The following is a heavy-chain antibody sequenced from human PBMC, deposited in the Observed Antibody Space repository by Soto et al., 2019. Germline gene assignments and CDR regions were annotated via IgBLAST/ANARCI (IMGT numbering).Heavy chain of an antibody. CDR3: AKGDNLGPKTGYAFDP. Sequence: SQTLSLTCAISGDSVSSNTASWNWIRQSPSRGLEWLGRTYFRSKWYNDYAVSVKSRIIINPDTSNNQFSLQLNSVPPEDTAVYFCAKGDNLGPKTGYAFDPWGQGIMVTV. CDR2: TYFRSKWYN. J-gene: IGHJ5*02. V-gene: IGHV6-1*01. D-gene: IGHD5-12*01. CDR1: GDSVSSNTAS.